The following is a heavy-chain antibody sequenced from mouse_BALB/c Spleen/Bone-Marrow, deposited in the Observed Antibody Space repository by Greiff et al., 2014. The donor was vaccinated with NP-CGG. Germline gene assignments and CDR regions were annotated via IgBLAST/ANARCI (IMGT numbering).Heavy chain of an antibody. CDR2: IDPYNGGP. D-gene: IGHD1-1*01. J-gene: IGHJ4*01. CDR1: DYAFTTYN. V-gene: IGHV1S135*01. CDR3: AREGVGYYAMDY. Sequence: EVQLVESGPELVKPGASVKVSCKASDYAFTTYNMYWVKQSHGKSLEWIGYIDPYNGGPSYNQKFKGKATLTVDKSSSTAYMHLNSLTSEDSAVYYCAREGVGYYAMDYWGQGTSVTVSS.